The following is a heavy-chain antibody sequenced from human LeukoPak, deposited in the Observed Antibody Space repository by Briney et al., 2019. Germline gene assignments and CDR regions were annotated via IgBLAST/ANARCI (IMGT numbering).Heavy chain of an antibody. Sequence: SETLSLTCTVSGGSISSYYWSWIRQPPGKGLEWIGSIYYSGSTYYNPSLKSRVTISVDTSKNQFSLKLSSVTAADTAVYYCARAPYYDFWSGYQYYFDYWGQGTLVTVSS. D-gene: IGHD3-3*01. CDR3: ARAPYYDFWSGYQYYFDY. CDR1: GGSISSYY. CDR2: IYYSGST. J-gene: IGHJ4*02. V-gene: IGHV4-59*05.